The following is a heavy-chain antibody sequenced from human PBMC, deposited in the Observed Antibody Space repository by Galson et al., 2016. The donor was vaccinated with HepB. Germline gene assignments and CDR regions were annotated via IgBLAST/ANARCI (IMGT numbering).Heavy chain of an antibody. CDR2: ISYDGRKK. CDR1: GFTFNSYA. D-gene: IGHD3-9*01. J-gene: IGHJ6*02. CDR3: VTPSPVYFGDAGHYNFGMDV. V-gene: IGHV3-30*04. Sequence: SLRLSCAASGFTFNSYAMHWVRQAPGKAPEWVAVISYDGRKKYYADSVKGRFTISRDNSKNILFLHMAGLRVEDTAVYYCVTPSPVYFGDAGHYNFGMDVWGRGTAVTVSS.